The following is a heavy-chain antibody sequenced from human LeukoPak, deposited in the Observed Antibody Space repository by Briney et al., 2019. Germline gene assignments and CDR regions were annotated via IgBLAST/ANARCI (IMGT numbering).Heavy chain of an antibody. V-gene: IGHV4-61*05. CDR2: IYYSGST. Sequence: MPSETLSLTCTVSGGSISSSSYYWGWICQPPGKGLEWIGYIYYSGSTNYNPSLKSRVTISVDTSKNQFSLKLSSVTAADTAVYYCARVWDGSGSYYGFWFDPWGQGTLVTVSS. J-gene: IGHJ5*02. CDR1: GGSISSSSYY. D-gene: IGHD3-10*01. CDR3: ARVWDGSGSYYGFWFDP.